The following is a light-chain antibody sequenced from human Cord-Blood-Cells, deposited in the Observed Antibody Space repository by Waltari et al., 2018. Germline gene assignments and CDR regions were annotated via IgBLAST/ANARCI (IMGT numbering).Light chain of an antibody. Sequence: QSALTQPASVSGSPGQSITISCTGTSSDVGIYNLVSWYQQHPGKAPKLMIYAGSTRPSVVSNRVAGSKSGNTASLTISGLQAEDEADYYCCSDAGSSTYVFGTGTKVTVL. CDR3: CSDAGSSTYV. CDR2: AGS. V-gene: IGLV2-23*01. J-gene: IGLJ1*01. CDR1: SSDVGIYNL.